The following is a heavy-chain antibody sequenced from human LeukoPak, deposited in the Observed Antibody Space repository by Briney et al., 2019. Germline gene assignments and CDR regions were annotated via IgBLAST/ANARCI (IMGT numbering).Heavy chain of an antibody. CDR1: GSTFSSYA. CDR3: AIMHGYYDGSGYWVQ. V-gene: IGHV3-23*01. J-gene: IGHJ4*02. CDR2: ISPSADRT. D-gene: IGHD3-22*01. Sequence: GGSLRPSCAASGSTFSSYAMSWVRQAPGKGLEWVSFISPSADRTSNADSVEGRFTISRDNPRNTLYLQMNSLRDEDTAVYYCAIMHGYYDGSGYWVQWGQGTLVTVSS.